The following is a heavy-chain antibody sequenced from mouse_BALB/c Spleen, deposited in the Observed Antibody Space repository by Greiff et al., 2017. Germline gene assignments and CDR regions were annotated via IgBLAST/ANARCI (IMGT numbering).Heavy chain of an antibody. CDR3: ARFDDLSFDY. CDR1: GYSITSDYA. CDR2: ISYSGST. J-gene: IGHJ2*01. Sequence: EVQRVESGPGLVKPSQSLSLTCTVTGYSITSDYAWNWIRQFPGNKLEWMGYISYSGSTSYNPSLKSRISITRDTSKNQFFLQLNSVTTEDTATYYCARFDDLSFDYWGQGTTLTVSS. D-gene: IGHD2-3*01. V-gene: IGHV3-2*02.